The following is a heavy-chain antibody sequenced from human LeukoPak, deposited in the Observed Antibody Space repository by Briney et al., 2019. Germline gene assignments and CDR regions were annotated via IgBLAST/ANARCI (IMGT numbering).Heavy chain of an antibody. CDR1: GGSISSGDYY. D-gene: IGHD3-10*01. V-gene: IGHV4-30-4*01. CDR2: IYYSGST. J-gene: IGHJ4*02. Sequence: SQTLSLTCTVSGGSISSGDYYWSWIRQPPGKGLEWIGYIYYSGSTYYNPSLKSRVTISVDTSKNQFFLKLSSVTAADTAVYYCARDWGYYGSGTPHFDYWGQGTLVTVSS. CDR3: ARDWGYYGSGTPHFDY.